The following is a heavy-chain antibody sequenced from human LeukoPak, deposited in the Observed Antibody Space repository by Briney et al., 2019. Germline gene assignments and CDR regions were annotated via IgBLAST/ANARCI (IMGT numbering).Heavy chain of an antibody. V-gene: IGHV3-11*05. CDR2: ISSSSSSYT. CDR1: GFTFSDYY. Sequence: GGSLRLSCAASGFTFSDYYMSWIRQAPGKGLEWVSYISSSSSSYTNYADSVKSRFTISRDNAKNSLYSQMNSLRAEDTAVYYCARAAVAEPYCYYGMDVWGQGTTVTVSS. J-gene: IGHJ6*02. CDR3: ARAAVAEPYCYYGMDV. D-gene: IGHD6-19*01.